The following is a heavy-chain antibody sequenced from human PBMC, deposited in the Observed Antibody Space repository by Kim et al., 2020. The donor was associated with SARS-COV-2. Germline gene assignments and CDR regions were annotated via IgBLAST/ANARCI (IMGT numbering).Heavy chain of an antibody. D-gene: IGHD6-6*01. Sequence: KYNPSPQRQVIISVDRSKNQFSLKLSSVPAADTAVYFCARAEVAARFGMDVWGQGTTATVSS. V-gene: IGHV4-4*01. CDR3: ARAEVAARFGMDV. J-gene: IGHJ6*02.